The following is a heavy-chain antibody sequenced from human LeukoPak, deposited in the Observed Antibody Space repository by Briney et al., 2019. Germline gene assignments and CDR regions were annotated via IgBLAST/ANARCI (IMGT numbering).Heavy chain of an antibody. Sequence: GRSLRLSCATSGFTFISYGIHWVRQAPGKGMEWVAVVSNDGRNEYYADSVQGRFSISRDNSKNTVYLQMNSLRAEDTAVYYCARDNASTPRDYWGQGTLVTVSS. V-gene: IGHV3-33*01. CDR3: ARDNASTPRDY. CDR1: GFTFISYG. J-gene: IGHJ4*02. CDR2: VSNDGRNE. D-gene: IGHD2-8*01.